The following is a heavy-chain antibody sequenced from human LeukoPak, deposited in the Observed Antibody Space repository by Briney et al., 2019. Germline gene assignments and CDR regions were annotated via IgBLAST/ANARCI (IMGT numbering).Heavy chain of an antibody. V-gene: IGHV3-23*01. J-gene: IGHJ3*02. Sequence: GGSLRLSCAASGFTFDRFAMNWVRQAPGKGLEWVSVISGSGVSTNSADSVKGRFTISRDNAKNTLYLQMNSLRTEDTAVYYCAKDPNGDYVGAFDSWGQGTMVTVSS. CDR1: GFTFDRFA. CDR2: ISGSGVST. CDR3: AKDPNGDYVGAFDS. D-gene: IGHD4-17*01.